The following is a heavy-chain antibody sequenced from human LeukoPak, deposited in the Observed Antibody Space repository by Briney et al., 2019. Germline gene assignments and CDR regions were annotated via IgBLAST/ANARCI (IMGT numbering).Heavy chain of an antibody. Sequence: ASVKVSCKASGYTFTGYYMHWVRQAPGQGLEWMGWINPNSGGTNYAQKFQGRVTMTRDTSISTAYMELSRLRSDDTAVYYCARDLGAVRNSYYYHGMDVWGQGTTVTVSS. CDR2: INPNSGGT. J-gene: IGHJ6*02. CDR3: ARDLGAVRNSYYYHGMDV. D-gene: IGHD1-26*01. CDR1: GYTFTGYY. V-gene: IGHV1-2*02.